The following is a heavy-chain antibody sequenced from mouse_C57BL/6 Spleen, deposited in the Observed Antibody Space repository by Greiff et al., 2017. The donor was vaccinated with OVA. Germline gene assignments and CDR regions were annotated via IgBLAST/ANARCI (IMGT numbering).Heavy chain of an antibody. J-gene: IGHJ3*01. V-gene: IGHV1-52*01. CDR2: IDPSDSET. CDR3: ARGYYGSSGAWFAY. CDR1: GYTFTSYW. D-gene: IGHD1-1*01. Sequence: QVQLQQPGAELVRPGSSVKLSCKASGYTFTSYWMHWVKQRPIQGLEWIGNIDPSDSETHYNQKFKDKATLTVDKSSSTAYMQLSSLTSEDSAAYYCARGYYGSSGAWFAYWGQGTLVTVSA.